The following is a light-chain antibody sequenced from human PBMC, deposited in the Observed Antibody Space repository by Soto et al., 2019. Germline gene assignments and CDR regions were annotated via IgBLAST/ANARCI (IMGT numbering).Light chain of an antibody. V-gene: IGLV2-8*01. CDR2: EVS. CDR3: SSYAGSNNWV. Sequence: QPVLTQPPSASGSPGQSVTIPCIGTSSDVGGYKYVSWYQQHPGKAPKLMIYEVSKRPSGVPDRFSGSKSGNTASLTVSGLQAEDEADYYCSSYAGSNNWVFGGGTKLTVL. CDR1: SSDVGGYKY. J-gene: IGLJ3*02.